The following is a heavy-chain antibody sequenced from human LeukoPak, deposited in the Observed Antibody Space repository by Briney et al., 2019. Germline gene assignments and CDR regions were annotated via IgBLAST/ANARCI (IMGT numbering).Heavy chain of an antibody. CDR1: GYTFTGYY. CDR2: INPNSGGT. D-gene: IGHD2-2*03. CDR3: ARISGYCSSTSCDY. V-gene: IGHV1-2*02. Sequence: ASVEVSCKASGYTFTGYYMHWVRQAPGQGLEWMGWINPNSGGTNYAQKFQGRVTMTRDTSISTAYMELSRLRSDDTAVYYCARISGYCSSTSCDYWGQGTLVTVSS. J-gene: IGHJ4*02.